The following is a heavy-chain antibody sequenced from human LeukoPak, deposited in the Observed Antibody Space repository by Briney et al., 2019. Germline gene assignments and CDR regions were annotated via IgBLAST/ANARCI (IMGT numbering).Heavy chain of an antibody. V-gene: IGHV1-2*02. J-gene: IGHJ4*02. D-gene: IGHD6-13*01. CDR3: ASDPAAGTAHYYFDY. CDR2: INPNSGGT. CDR1: GYTFTGYY. Sequence: PSVKLSCKASGYTFTGYYMHWGRQAHGQGLERMGWINPNSGGTNYAQKFQGRVTMTRDTSISTAYMELSRLRSDDTAVYYCASDPAAGTAHYYFDYWGQGTMVTVSS.